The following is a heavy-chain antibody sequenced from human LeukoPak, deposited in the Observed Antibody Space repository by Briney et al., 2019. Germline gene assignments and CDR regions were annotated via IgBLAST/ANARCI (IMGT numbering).Heavy chain of an antibody. Sequence: GSLRLSCAASGFTFSSYGMHWVRQAPGKGLEWVAFIRYDGSNKYHADSVRGRSTISRDNSKNTLYLQMNSLRSEDTAVYYCAKDPGGSYSHFDYWGQGTLVTVSS. CDR1: GFTFSSYG. J-gene: IGHJ4*02. CDR3: AKDPGGSYSHFDY. V-gene: IGHV3-30*02. D-gene: IGHD1-26*01. CDR2: IRYDGSNK.